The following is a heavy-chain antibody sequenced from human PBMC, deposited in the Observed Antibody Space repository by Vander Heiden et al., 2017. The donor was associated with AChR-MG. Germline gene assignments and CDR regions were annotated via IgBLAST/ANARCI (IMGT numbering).Heavy chain of an antibody. CDR1: GYNFIGYY. V-gene: IGHV1-2*02. Sequence: QVHLVPSGAEVMKPGASVKVSCKASGYNFIGYYIHWARQAPGQGLEWMGWINPNTGGADSAQKFQGRVTMTRDTSISTAYMELSRLRSDDTAVYYCARLKGSGWYGYWGQGTLVTVSS. CDR3: ARLKGSGWYGY. D-gene: IGHD6-19*01. J-gene: IGHJ4*02. CDR2: INPNTGGA.